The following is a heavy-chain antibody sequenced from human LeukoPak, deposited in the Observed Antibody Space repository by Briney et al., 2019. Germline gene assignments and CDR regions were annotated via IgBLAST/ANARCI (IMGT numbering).Heavy chain of an antibody. D-gene: IGHD6-6*01. Sequence: ASVKVSCKASGYTFTSYDINWVRQATGLGLEWMGWMNPNSGNTGYAQKFQGRVTITRNTSISTAYMELSSLRSEDTAVYYCAIDSSSSAFDIWGQGTMVTVSS. CDR2: MNPNSGNT. J-gene: IGHJ3*02. V-gene: IGHV1-8*03. CDR1: GYTFTSYD. CDR3: AIDSSSSAFDI.